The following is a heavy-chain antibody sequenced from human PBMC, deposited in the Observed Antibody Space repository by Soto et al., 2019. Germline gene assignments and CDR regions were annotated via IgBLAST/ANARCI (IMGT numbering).Heavy chain of an antibody. CDR1: KFTITSYW. D-gene: IGHD5-18*01. CDR3: AREVSHGYVLRGMDV. CDR2: INSDGSSI. J-gene: IGHJ6*02. Sequence: EVQLVESGGGLVQPGGSVRLSCAASKFTITSYWMHWVRQAPGKGLVWVSRINSDGSSISYADAVKGQFTISRDNAKNTLYLQMNSLIVEDTAVYYCAREVSHGYVLRGMDVWGQGTTVTV. V-gene: IGHV3-74*01.